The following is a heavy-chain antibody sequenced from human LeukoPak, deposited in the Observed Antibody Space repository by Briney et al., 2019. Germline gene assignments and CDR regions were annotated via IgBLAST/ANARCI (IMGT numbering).Heavy chain of an antibody. J-gene: IGHJ1*01. CDR3: ARAGYYDSSGSLFQH. CDR1: GFTFSSYA. CDR2: IYSGGST. V-gene: IGHV3-53*01. Sequence: GGSLRLSCAASGFTFSSYAMSWVRQAPGKGLEWVSVIYSGGSTYYADSVKSRFTISRDNSKNTLYLQMNSLRAEDTAVYYCARAGYYDSSGSLFQHWGQGTLVTVSS. D-gene: IGHD3-22*01.